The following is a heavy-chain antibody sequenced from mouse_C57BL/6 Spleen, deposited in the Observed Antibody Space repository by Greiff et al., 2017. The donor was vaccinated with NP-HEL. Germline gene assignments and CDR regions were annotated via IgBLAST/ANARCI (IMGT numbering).Heavy chain of an antibody. Sequence: QVQLQQPGAELVKPGASVKLSCKASGYTFTSYWMHWVKQRPGQGLEWIGMIHPNSGSTNYNEKFKSKATLTVDKSSSTAYMQLSSLTSEDSAVYYCARSEDYDGGRDYWGQGTTLTVSS. V-gene: IGHV1-64*01. CDR2: IHPNSGST. D-gene: IGHD2-4*01. CDR1: GYTFTSYW. J-gene: IGHJ2*01. CDR3: ARSEDYDGGRDY.